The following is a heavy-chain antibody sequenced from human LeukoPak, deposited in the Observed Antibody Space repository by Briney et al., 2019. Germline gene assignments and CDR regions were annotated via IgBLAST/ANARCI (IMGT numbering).Heavy chain of an antibody. J-gene: IGHJ3*02. D-gene: IGHD1-26*01. CDR3: ARSSAYYNEADI. CDR2: LNPSGGST. Sequence: ASVKVSCKPSGYXFTSYYIHWVRQAPGQGLQWMGILNPSGGSTTYAQKFQGRLTMASDTSTSTVYMELSSLRSEDTAMYYCARSSAYYNEADIWGQGTMVTVSS. V-gene: IGHV1-46*01. CDR1: GYXFTSYY.